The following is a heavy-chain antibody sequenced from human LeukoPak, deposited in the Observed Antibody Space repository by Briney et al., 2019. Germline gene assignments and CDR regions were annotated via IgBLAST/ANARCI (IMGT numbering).Heavy chain of an antibody. CDR3: ARATDCSNGVCRIYGMDV. V-gene: IGHV4-59*01. CDR1: GGSMRGYY. D-gene: IGHD2-8*01. CDR2: IYHSGST. Sequence: PSETLSLTCTVSGGSMRGYYWSWIRQSPGSVLDFIVYIYHSGSTIYNPSLKSRVTMSVDTSKNQFSLKLSSVTAADTAVYFCARATDCSNGVCRIYGMDVWGQGTTVTVSS. J-gene: IGHJ6*02.